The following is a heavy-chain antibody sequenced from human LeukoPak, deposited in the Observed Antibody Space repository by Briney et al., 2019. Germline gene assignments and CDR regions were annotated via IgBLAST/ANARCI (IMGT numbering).Heavy chain of an antibody. D-gene: IGHD6-19*01. Sequence: SETLSLTCTVSGGSISSSSYYWGWIRQPPGKGLEWIGSIYYSGSTYYNPSLKSRVSISLDKSKNQFSLKLSSVTAADTAVYYCARAIVSEHSSGWYLVRKRRRGNAFDIWGQGTMVTVSS. V-gene: IGHV4-39*07. J-gene: IGHJ3*02. CDR2: IYYSGST. CDR3: ARAIVSEHSSGWYLVRKRRRGNAFDI. CDR1: GGSISSSSYY.